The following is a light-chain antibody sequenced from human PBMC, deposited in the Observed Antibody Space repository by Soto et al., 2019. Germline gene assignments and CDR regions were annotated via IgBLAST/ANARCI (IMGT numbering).Light chain of an antibody. CDR3: QQDNTFWT. CDR1: QTISSW. CDR2: DVS. J-gene: IGKJ1*01. V-gene: IGKV1-5*01. Sequence: DIQMKQSPATLSASIGDRVTITCRASQTISSWLAWYQQKPGKAPKLLIYDVSTLGSGVPSRFSGSGSGTDFTLTISCLQADDFATYCSQQDNTFWTFGQGAMVDIK.